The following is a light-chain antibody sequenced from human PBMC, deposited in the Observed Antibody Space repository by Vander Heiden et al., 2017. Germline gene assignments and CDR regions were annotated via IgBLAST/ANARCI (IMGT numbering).Light chain of an antibody. CDR3: MQALQTPWT. CDR2: LGS. V-gene: IGKV2-28*01. CDR1: QSLLHSNGYNY. J-gene: IGKJ1*01. Sequence: DIVMTQSPLSLPVTPGEPASISCRSSQSLLHSNGYNYLHWYLQKPGQSPQLLIYLGSNRASGVPDRFSGSGSGTDFTLIISRVEAEDVGVYYCMQALQTPWTFGQGTKVEIK.